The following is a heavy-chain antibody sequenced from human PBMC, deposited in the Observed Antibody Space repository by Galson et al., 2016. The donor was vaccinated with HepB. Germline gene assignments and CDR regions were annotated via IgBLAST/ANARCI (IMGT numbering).Heavy chain of an antibody. CDR3: AKALYSSPFVSAYDI. D-gene: IGHD6-19*01. J-gene: IGHJ3*02. Sequence: SLRLSCSASGFTFISYAMTRVHQAPGKGLEWVSGNFCCGGTSYYADPVKGRFTISRDNSKNTLYVQMDSLRVEDSAVYYCAKALYSSPFVSAYDIWGQGTMVTVSS. CDR2: NFCCGGTS. V-gene: IGHV3-23*01. CDR1: GFTFISYA.